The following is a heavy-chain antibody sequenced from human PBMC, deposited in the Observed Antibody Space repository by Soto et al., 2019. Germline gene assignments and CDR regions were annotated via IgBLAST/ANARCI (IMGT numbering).Heavy chain of an antibody. D-gene: IGHD1-26*01. CDR2: INYSGTT. V-gene: IGHV4-31*03. Sequence: QVQLQESGPGLVKPSQTLSLTCSVSGGSFSSDSFIWSWVRQFPGKGLEWIGYINYSGTTYYNPSLRSRINMSVDTSKNQFSLNLSSVTAADTAVYYCARDHKWDGMDVWGQGTTVTVSS. J-gene: IGHJ6*02. CDR1: GGSFSSDSFI. CDR3: ARDHKWDGMDV.